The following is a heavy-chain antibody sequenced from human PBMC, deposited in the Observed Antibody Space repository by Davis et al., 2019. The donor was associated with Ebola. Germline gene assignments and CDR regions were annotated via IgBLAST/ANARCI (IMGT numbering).Heavy chain of an antibody. CDR3: ARGWFRSGMDV. Sequence: PSETLSLTCAISGDSVSSGGWNWIRQSPSRGLEWLGRTYYSSKWYNDYAVPVKSRITINPDTSKNQFSLLLNSVTPEDTATYYCARGWFRSGMDVWGQGTTITVSS. V-gene: IGHV6-1*01. D-gene: IGHD6-19*01. J-gene: IGHJ6*02. CDR1: GDSVSSGG. CDR2: TYYSSKWYN.